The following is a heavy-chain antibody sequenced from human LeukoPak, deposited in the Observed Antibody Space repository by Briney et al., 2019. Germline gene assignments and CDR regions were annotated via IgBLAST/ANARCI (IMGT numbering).Heavy chain of an antibody. CDR2: IYHSGST. V-gene: IGHV4-30-2*01. D-gene: IGHD3-3*01. CDR1: GGSISSGGYY. CDR3: VRGSYYDFWSGYYSSPTGFDAFDI. J-gene: IGHJ3*02. Sequence: SETLSLTCTVSGGSISSGGYYWSWIRQPPGKGLEWIGYIYHSGSTYYNPSLKSRVTISVDTSKNQLSLKLNSVTAADTAVYHCVRGSYYDFWSGYYSSPTGFDAFDIWGQGTMVTVSS.